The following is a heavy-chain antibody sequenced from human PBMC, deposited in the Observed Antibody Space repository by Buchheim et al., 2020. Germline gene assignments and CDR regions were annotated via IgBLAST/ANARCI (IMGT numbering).Heavy chain of an antibody. CDR2: IYYSGST. D-gene: IGHD5-12*01. J-gene: IGHJ4*02. V-gene: IGHV4-59*01. CDR1: GGSISSYY. Sequence: QVQLQESGPGLVKPSETLSLTCTVSGGSISSYYWSWIRQPPGKGLEWIGYIYYSGSTNYNPPLKSRVTISVDTSKNQFSLKLSSVTAADTAVYYCARARLRSLSSFDYWGQGTL. CDR3: ARARLRSLSSFDY.